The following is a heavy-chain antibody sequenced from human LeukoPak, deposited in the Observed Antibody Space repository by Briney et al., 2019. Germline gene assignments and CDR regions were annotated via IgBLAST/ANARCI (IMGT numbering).Heavy chain of an antibody. V-gene: IGHV1-18*01. CDR3: ARGGVGQTSGIQTAGILDFDY. D-gene: IGHD6-13*01. CDR2: ISAYNGNT. Sequence: ASVKVSCKASGYTFTSYGISWVRQAPGQGLEWMGWISAYNGNTNYAQKFQGRVTMTRDTSISTAYMELSRLRSDDTAVYYCARGGVGQTSGIQTAGILDFDYWGQGTLVTVSS. CDR1: GYTFTSYG. J-gene: IGHJ4*02.